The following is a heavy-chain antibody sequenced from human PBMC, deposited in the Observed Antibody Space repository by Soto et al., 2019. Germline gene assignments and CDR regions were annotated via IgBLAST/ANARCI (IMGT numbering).Heavy chain of an antibody. CDR2: IYYSGST. V-gene: IGHV4-39*01. D-gene: IGHD6-13*01. CDR3: ARPGAGIASSSYYYGMDV. CDR1: GGSISSSSYY. Sequence: SETLSLTCTVSGGSISSSSYYWGWIRQPPGKGLEWIGSIYYSGSTYYNPSLKSRVTISVDTSKNQFSLKLSSVTAADTAVYYCARPGAGIASSSYYYGMDVWGQGTTVTVSS. J-gene: IGHJ6*02.